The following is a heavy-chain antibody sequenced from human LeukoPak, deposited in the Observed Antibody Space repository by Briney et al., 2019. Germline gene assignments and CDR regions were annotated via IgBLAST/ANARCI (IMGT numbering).Heavy chain of an antibody. CDR1: GFTVTSTY. D-gene: IGHD4-17*01. J-gene: IGHJ4*02. V-gene: IGHV3-53*01. CDR3: ARSVYGDYGDY. Sequence: GGSLRLSCAASGFTVTSTYMSWVRQAPGKGLEWVSVIYSGGNTFYADSVKGRFIISRDNSKNTLYLQMNSLRAEDTAVYYCARSVYGDYGDYWGQGTLVTVSS. CDR2: IYSGGNT.